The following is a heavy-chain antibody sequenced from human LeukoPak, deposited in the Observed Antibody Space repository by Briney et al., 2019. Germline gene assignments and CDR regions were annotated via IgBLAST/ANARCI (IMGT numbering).Heavy chain of an antibody. Sequence: PGGSLRLSCAASGFTFSSYAMHWVRQAPGKGLEWVAVISYDGSNKYYADSVKGRFTISRDNSKNTLYLQMNSLRAEDTAVYYCATIMQGYYFDYWGQGTLVTVSS. CDR3: ATIMQGYYFDY. V-gene: IGHV3-30*04. CDR1: GFTFSSYA. J-gene: IGHJ4*02. CDR2: ISYDGSNK.